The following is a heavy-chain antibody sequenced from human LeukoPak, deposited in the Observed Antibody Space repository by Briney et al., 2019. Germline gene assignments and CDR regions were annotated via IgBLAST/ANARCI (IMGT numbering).Heavy chain of an antibody. J-gene: IGHJ4*02. V-gene: IGHV4-39*02. CDR1: GGSISSSSYY. CDR2: IYYSGST. D-gene: IGHD5-24*01. Sequence: SETLSLTCTVSGGSISSSSYYWGWIRQPPGKGLEWIGSIYYSGSTYYNPSLKSRVTISVDTSKNQFSLKLSSVTAADTAVYYCARERLVEMSTIFDFWGQGTLVTVSS. CDR3: ARERLVEMSTIFDF.